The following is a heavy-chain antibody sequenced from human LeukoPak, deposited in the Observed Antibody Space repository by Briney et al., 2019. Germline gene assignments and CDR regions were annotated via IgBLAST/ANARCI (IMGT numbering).Heavy chain of an antibody. J-gene: IGHJ4*02. D-gene: IGHD3-22*01. Sequence: PGWSLRLSCAASGFIFNNYGLVWVRQAPGKGLEWVSAISNDGGGATYADFVKGRFSVSRDNSKNTLFLQMNSLRAEDKALYYCAKGSSGYFFDLWGQGTLVTVSS. CDR2: ISNDGGGA. V-gene: IGHV3-23*01. CDR3: AKGSSGYFFDL. CDR1: GFIFNNYG.